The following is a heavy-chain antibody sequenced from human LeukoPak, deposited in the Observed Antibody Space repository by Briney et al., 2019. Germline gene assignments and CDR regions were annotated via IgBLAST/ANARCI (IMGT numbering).Heavy chain of an antibody. D-gene: IGHD3-10*01. CDR2: IDGETGNT. J-gene: IGHJ4*02. Sequence: GASVKVSCKASGYTFIHYYMHWVRQARGQGLEWMGRIDGETGNTRYAQNFQGRVSMTRDTSTSTVYMELSSLRSEDTAVYYCARDHGSAYYRAPRHWGQGTLVTVSS. CDR1: GYTFIHYY. CDR3: ARDHGSAYYRAPRH. V-gene: IGHV1-46*01.